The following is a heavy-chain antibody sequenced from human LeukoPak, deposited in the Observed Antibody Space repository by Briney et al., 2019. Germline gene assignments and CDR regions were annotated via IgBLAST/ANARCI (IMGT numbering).Heavy chain of an antibody. D-gene: IGHD1-26*01. CDR1: GFYFSRFW. V-gene: IGHV3-7*01. Sequence: GGSLRVSCAASGFYFSRFWMSWVRQAPGKGLEWVANIDPDGSEKYYVDSVKGRFTISRDNAKNSLYLQMNSLSPEDTAVYYCAKSGSNFDFDYWGQGTLVTVSS. J-gene: IGHJ4*02. CDR3: AKSGSNFDFDY. CDR2: IDPDGSEK.